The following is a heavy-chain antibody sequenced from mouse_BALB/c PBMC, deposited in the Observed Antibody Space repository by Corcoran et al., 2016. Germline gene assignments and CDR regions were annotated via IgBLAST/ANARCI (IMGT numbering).Heavy chain of an antibody. CDR3: ARTATMITRYVDV. J-gene: IGHJ1*01. D-gene: IGHD2-4*01. V-gene: IGHV1S136*01. Sequence: EVQLQQSGPVLVKPGASVKMSCKASGYTFTSYVMHWVKQKPGQCLEWIGYINPYNDGTKYNEKFKGKATLTSDKSSSTAYMELSSLTSEDSAVEYCARTATMITRYVDVWGAGTTVTVSS. CDR2: INPYNDGT. CDR1: GYTFTSYV.